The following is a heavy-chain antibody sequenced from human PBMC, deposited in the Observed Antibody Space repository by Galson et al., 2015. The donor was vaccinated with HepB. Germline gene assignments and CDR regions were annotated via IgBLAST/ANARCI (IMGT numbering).Heavy chain of an antibody. D-gene: IGHD2-2*01. CDR3: ARRLAACSTSNCYFDY. J-gene: IGHJ4*02. Sequence: QSGAEVKKPGESLKISCKASGYSFSSYWIGWVRQMPGKGLEWMGIIYPADSDTRYSPSFQGQVTISADKSITTAYLQWGSLKASDTAVYYCARRLAACSTSNCYFDYWGQGTLVTVSS. CDR1: GYSFSSYW. V-gene: IGHV5-51*01. CDR2: IYPADSDT.